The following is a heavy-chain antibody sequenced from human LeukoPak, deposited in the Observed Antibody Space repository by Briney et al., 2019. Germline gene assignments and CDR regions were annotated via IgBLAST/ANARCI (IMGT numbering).Heavy chain of an antibody. D-gene: IGHD5-12*01. J-gene: IGHJ4*02. CDR1: GGSISSGGYY. CDR3: AREDSGYGTPDLVHYFDY. Sequence: PSETLSLTCTASGGSISSGGYYWSWIRQHPGKGLEWIGYIYYSGSTYYNPSLKSRVTISVDTSKNQFSLKLSSVTAADTAVYYCAREDSGYGTPDLVHYFDYWGQGTLVTVSS. V-gene: IGHV4-31*03. CDR2: IYYSGST.